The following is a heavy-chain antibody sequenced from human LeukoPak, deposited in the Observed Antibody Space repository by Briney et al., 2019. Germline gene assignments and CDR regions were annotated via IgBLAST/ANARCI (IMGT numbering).Heavy chain of an antibody. CDR1: GFTVSSNY. D-gene: IGHD6-19*01. V-gene: IGHV3-53*05. CDR2: IYTGGNT. J-gene: IGHJ6*02. Sequence: PGGSLRLSCAASGFTVSSNYMSWVRQAPGKGLEWVSLIYTGGNTYYADSVKGRFTISRDNAKNSLYLQMNSLRAEDTALYYCAKDSASYSSGWYGFYGMDVWGQGTTVTVSS. CDR3: AKDSASYSSGWYGFYGMDV.